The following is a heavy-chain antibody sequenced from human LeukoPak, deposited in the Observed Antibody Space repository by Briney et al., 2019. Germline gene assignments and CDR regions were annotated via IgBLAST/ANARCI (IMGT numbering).Heavy chain of an antibody. V-gene: IGHV1-24*01. CDR2: FDPEDGET. Sequence: ASVKVSCKVSGYTLTELSMHWVRQAPGKGLEWMGGFDPEDGETIYAQKFQGRVTMTEDTSTDTAYMELSSLRSEDTAVYYCATEDLTDGSNDYWGQGTLVTVSS. CDR3: ATEDLTDGSNDY. D-gene: IGHD3-10*01. J-gene: IGHJ4*02. CDR1: GYTLTELS.